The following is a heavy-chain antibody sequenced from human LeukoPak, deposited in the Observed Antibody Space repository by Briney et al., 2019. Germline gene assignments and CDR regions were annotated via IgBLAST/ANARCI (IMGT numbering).Heavy chain of an antibody. D-gene: IGHD1-26*01. CDR3: ARGSYPVSHGMDV. V-gene: IGHV1-18*01. CDR1: GYNFNNYG. J-gene: IGHJ6*02. Sequence: ASVKVSCMASGYNFNNYGVSWVRQAPGQGLEWMGWISAKTGNTNYAQKVQGRVTMTTDTSTTTAYMELRSLGSDDTAVYYCARGSYPVSHGMDVCGQGTTVTVSS. CDR2: ISAKTGNT.